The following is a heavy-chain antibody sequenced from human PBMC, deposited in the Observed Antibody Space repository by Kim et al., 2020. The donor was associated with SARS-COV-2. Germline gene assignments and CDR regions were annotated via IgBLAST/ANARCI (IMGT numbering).Heavy chain of an antibody. J-gene: IGHJ5*02. D-gene: IGHD4-17*01. CDR3: ARHSGDYVFWFDP. Sequence: SETLSLTCTVSGGSISGYYWSWIRQPPGKGLEWIGYIYYSGSTNYNPSLKGRVTISVDTSKNQFSLRLSSVTAADTAVYYCARHSGDYVFWFDPWGQGTLVTVSS. CDR1: GGSISGYY. CDR2: IYYSGST. V-gene: IGHV4-59*08.